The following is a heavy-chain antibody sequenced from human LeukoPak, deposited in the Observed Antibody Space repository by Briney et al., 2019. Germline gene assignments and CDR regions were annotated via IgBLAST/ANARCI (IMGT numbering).Heavy chain of an antibody. CDR2: IRSKAYGGTT. D-gene: IGHD1-26*01. V-gene: IGHV3-49*04. J-gene: IGHJ4*02. Sequence: GGSLRLSCTASGFSFGEYAMAWVRQTPGKGLEWVGFIRSKAYGGTTEYAASVKGRFTISRDDSKSVAYLQMNSLKNEDTAFYYCTRGRRELLDYWGQGTLVTVSS. CDR3: TRGRRELLDY. CDR1: GFSFGEYA.